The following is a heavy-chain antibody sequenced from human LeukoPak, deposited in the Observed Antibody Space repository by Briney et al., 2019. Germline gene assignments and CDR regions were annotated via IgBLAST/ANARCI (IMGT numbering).Heavy chain of an antibody. CDR3: ARGGGAVDY. CDR2: IKRDGSEK. Sequence: PGGSLRLSCAASGFTFSSYAMTWVRQAPGKGLEWVANIKRDGSEKYYVDSVKGRFTISRDNAKNSLYLQMNSLRAEDTAVYYCARGGGAVDYWGQGTLVTVSS. V-gene: IGHV3-7*01. CDR1: GFTFSSYA. D-gene: IGHD3-10*01. J-gene: IGHJ4*02.